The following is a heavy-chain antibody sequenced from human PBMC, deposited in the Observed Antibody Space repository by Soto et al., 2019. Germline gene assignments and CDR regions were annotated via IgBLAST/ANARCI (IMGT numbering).Heavy chain of an antibody. Sequence: QVQLVESGGGVVQPGRSLRLSCAASGFTFSSYAMHWVRQAPGKGLEWVAVISYDGSNKYYADSVKGRFTISRDNSKNTLYLQMNSLRAEDTAVYYCARFVLVPAANHIGLDYWGQGTLVTVSA. CDR3: ARFVLVPAANHIGLDY. J-gene: IGHJ4*02. D-gene: IGHD2-2*01. V-gene: IGHV3-30-3*01. CDR1: GFTFSSYA. CDR2: ISYDGSNK.